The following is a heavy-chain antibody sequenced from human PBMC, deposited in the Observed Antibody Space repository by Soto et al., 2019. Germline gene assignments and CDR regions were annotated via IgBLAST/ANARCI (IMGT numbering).Heavy chain of an antibody. D-gene: IGHD1-26*01. CDR1: GGSVSSSQW. CDR2: THHSGNT. V-gene: IGHV4-4*02. Sequence: PSETLSLTCAVSGGSVSSSQWWTWVRQPPGKGLEWIAETHHSGNTNYNPSLKSRVTISLDTSKNQFSLNLISVTAADTAVYYCARGNSGSVDYYGMDVWGQGTTVTVSS. CDR3: ARGNSGSVDYYGMDV. J-gene: IGHJ6*02.